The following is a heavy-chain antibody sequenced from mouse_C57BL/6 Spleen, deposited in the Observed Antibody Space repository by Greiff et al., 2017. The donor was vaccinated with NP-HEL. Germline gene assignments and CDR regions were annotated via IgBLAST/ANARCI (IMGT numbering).Heavy chain of an antibody. J-gene: IGHJ3*01. Sequence: QVQLQQSGPELVKPGASVKISCKASGYAFSSSWMNWVKQRPGKGLEWIGRIYPGDGDTNYNGKFKGKATLTVDKSSSTAYMQLSSLTSEDSAVYYCARESEQGRFAYWGQGTLVTVSA. CDR1: GYAFSSSW. CDR2: IYPGDGDT. CDR3: ARESEQGRFAY. V-gene: IGHV1-82*01.